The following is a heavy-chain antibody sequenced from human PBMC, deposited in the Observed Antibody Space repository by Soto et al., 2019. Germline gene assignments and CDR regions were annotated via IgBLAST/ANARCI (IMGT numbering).Heavy chain of an antibody. V-gene: IGHV2-5*02. J-gene: IGHJ5*02. CDR2: IYWDDDK. Sequence: ITLKESGPTLVKPTQTLTLTCTFSGFSLSTSAVGVGWIRQPPGKALEWLALIYWDDDKRYSPSLKSRLTITKDTSKNQVVLTMTNMDPVDTAKYYCGYVYYNSGRWDAWGQGTLVTVSS. CDR1: GFSLSTSAVG. CDR3: GYVYYNSGRWDA. D-gene: IGHD3-10*01.